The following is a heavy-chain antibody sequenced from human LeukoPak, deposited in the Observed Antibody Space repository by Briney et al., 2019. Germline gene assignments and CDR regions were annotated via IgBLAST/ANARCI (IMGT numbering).Heavy chain of an antibody. J-gene: IGHJ4*02. CDR3: ARGGWPFDF. D-gene: IGHD3-10*01. V-gene: IGHV3-23*01. CDR2: INDSGDIT. CDR1: GFTFSSYS. Sequence: GGSLRLSCVASGFTFSSYSMNWVRQAPGKGLEWVSSINDSGDITNYADSVKGRFTIARDDSKNTVYLEMKSLTAEDTALYYCARGGWPFDFWGQGTLVTVSS.